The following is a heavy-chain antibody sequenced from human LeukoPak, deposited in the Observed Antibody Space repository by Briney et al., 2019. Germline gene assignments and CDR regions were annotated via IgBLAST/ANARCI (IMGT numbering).Heavy chain of an antibody. V-gene: IGHV4-34*01. J-gene: IGHJ6*03. CDR3: ARIGGFVEADQGGYYYYYMDV. D-gene: IGHD3-3*01. Sequence: ASETLSLTCAVYGGSFSGYYWSWIRQPPGKGLEWIGEINHSGSTNYNPSLKSRVTISVDTSKNQFSLKLSSVTAADTAVYYCARIGGFVEADQGGYYYYYMDVWGKGTTVTVSS. CDR1: GGSFSGYY. CDR2: INHSGST.